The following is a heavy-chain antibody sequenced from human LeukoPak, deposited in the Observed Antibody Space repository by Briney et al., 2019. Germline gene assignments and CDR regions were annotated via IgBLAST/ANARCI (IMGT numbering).Heavy chain of an antibody. CDR2: INNGGSTK. V-gene: IGHV3-48*03. CDR3: ARIQAKIGSSWYYYSYYMDV. Sequence: QPGGSLRLSCTASGFTFSSYEMNWVPQAPGKGLEWVSYINNGGSTKHYADSVKGRFTVSRDNAKNSLYPQMNGLRAEDTAVYCIARIQAKIGSSWYYYSYYMDVWSKGTTVTVPS. D-gene: IGHD6-13*01. J-gene: IGHJ6*03. CDR1: GFTFSSYE.